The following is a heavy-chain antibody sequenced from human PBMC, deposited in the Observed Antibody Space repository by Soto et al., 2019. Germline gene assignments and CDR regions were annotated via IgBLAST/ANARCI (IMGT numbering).Heavy chain of an antibody. Sequence: GGSLRLSCAASGFTFSRSAMSWVRQAPGRGLEWFSTISGSGGTPYYADSVKGRFTISRDNSKNTLYLVLNSLRAEDTAVYYCAMGLAAAGPLDYWGHGTLVTVSS. CDR3: AMGLAAAGPLDY. CDR2: ISGSGGTP. D-gene: IGHD6-13*01. V-gene: IGHV3-23*01. CDR1: GFTFSRSA. J-gene: IGHJ4*01.